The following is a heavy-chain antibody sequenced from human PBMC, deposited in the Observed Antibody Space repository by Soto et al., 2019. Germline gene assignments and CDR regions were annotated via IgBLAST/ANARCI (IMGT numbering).Heavy chain of an antibody. CDR3: AKDLTRQIAYCLAP. CDR2: INAHSGGT. D-gene: IGHD2-21*01. V-gene: IGHV1-2*02. J-gene: IGHJ5*02. CDR1: GVAFTGCS. Sequence: ASVEVSCEASGVAFTGCSIRWPRHAPGQGLEWMGWINAHSGGTEYAQKFQGRVTLTRDTSIATAYLTLTSLTSDDTALYYCAKDLTRQIAYCLAPLGQGTPVTV.